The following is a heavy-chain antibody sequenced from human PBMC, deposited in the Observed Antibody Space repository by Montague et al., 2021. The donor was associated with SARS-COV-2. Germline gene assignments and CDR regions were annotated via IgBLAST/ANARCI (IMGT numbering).Heavy chain of an antibody. Sequence: SLRLSCSASGFIFSSYEMNWVRQAPGKGLEWISYISSSGGGSTKXYTDSVKGLFTISRDNAKNSLYLQMNSLRVEDTAIYYCARDRDWDDWCGMDVWGQGTTVTVSS. CDR3: ARDRDWDDWCGMDV. J-gene: IGHJ6*02. V-gene: IGHV3-48*03. CDR2: ISSSGGGSTK. D-gene: IGHD2-21*01. CDR1: GFIFSSYE.